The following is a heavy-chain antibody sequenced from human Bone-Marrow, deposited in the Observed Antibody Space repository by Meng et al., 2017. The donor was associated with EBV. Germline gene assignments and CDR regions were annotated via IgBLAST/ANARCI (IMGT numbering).Heavy chain of an antibody. CDR2: MSYSSRTT. V-gene: IGHV4-39*07. J-gene: IGHJ4*02. CDR3: ATSYGYTSTY. CDR1: GASISSTTYY. Sequence: RRLQESGPGLVTPSEPLSLTCSVSGASISSTTYYWGWIRQSPGKGLEWIGSMSYSSRTTSYNASLKTRVSISIDSSKNQFSLRLQSVTAADTAVYYCATSYGYTSTYWGPGTLVTVSS. D-gene: IGHD5-18*01.